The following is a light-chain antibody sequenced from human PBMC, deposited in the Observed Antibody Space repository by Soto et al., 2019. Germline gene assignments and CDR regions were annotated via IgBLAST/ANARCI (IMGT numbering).Light chain of an antibody. Sequence: AIPLTLSPSSPSASVGARATITCRASQGIRSALGWYQQKPGKVPKLLIYAASTLQSGVPSRFSGSGFGTDFTLTINSLQPEDFATYYCLLDYAYLWAFGQGTKVDIK. CDR3: LLDYAYLWA. V-gene: IGKV1-6*01. CDR1: QGIRSA. J-gene: IGKJ1*01. CDR2: AAS.